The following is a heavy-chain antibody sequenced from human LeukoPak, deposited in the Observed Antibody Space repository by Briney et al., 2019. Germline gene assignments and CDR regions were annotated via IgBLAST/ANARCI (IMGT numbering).Heavy chain of an antibody. CDR1: GNTFKGHF. D-gene: IGHD1-26*01. CDR3: ARGRLSAGWEIRPKFDY. CDR2: INPNSGGT. Sequence: ASVKVSCKASGNTFKGHFMHWVRQAPGQGLEWMGWINPNSGGTNYAQKFQGRVTMTRDMSISTAYMELRRLRSDDTAVYNCARGRLSAGWEIRPKFDYWGQGTLVTVSS. V-gene: IGHV1-2*02. J-gene: IGHJ4*02.